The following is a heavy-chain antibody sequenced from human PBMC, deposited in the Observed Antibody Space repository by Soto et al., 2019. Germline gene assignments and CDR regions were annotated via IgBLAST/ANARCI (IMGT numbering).Heavy chain of an antibody. CDR2: ISWNSGSI. J-gene: IGHJ6*02. V-gene: IGHV3-9*01. D-gene: IGHD6-6*01. Sequence: GGSLRLSCAASGFALDDYAMHWVRQAPGKGLELVSGISWNSGSIGYADSVKGRFTISRDNAKNSLYLQMNSLRAEDTALYYCAKDTSSSSNYYCGMDVWVQGTTVTVSS. CDR3: AKDTSSSSNYYCGMDV. CDR1: GFALDDYA.